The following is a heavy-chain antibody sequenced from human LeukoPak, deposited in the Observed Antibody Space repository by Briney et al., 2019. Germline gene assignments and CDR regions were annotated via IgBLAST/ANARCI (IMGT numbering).Heavy chain of an antibody. CDR2: VWYDESNK. Sequence: GGSLRLSCAASVFTFRSYDMHWVRQAPGKGREWVAVVWYDESNKYCVDCVRARFTIYRENSKNTLYLQMNSMRVEDTALYYCAREDSSGAFDIWGQGTMVTVSS. V-gene: IGHV3-33*01. D-gene: IGHD3-22*01. CDR3: AREDSSGAFDI. J-gene: IGHJ3*02. CDR1: VFTFRSYD.